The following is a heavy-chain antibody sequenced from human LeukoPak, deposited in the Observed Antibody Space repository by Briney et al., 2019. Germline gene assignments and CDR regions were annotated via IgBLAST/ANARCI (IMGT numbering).Heavy chain of an antibody. D-gene: IGHD3-9*01. V-gene: IGHV3-23*01. CDR1: GFTFSSYA. Sequence: GGSLRLSCAASGFTFSSYAMSWVRQAPGKGLEWVSAISGSGGSTYYADSVKGRFTISRDNSKNTLYLHMNSLRAEDTAVYYCAKVSYYDILTGYLSPAPYYFDYWGQGTLVTVSS. J-gene: IGHJ4*02. CDR3: AKVSYYDILTGYLSPAPYYFDY. CDR2: ISGSGGST.